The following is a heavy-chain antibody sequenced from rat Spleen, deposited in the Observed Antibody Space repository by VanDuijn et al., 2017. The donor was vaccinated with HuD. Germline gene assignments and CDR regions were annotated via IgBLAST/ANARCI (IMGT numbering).Heavy chain of an antibody. Sequence: EVRLVESGGDLVRPGRSLKLSCAASGFTFSDYNMAWVRQAPKKGLEWVATISNAGSSTYYRGSVKGRFTISRDNAKSTLYLQMDSLRSEDTATYYCARHYYDGSYYFYVMDAWGQGASVTVSS. D-gene: IGHD1-12*02. CDR3: ARHYYDGSYYFYVMDA. V-gene: IGHV5-7*01. J-gene: IGHJ4*01. CDR2: ISNAGSST. CDR1: GFTFSDYN.